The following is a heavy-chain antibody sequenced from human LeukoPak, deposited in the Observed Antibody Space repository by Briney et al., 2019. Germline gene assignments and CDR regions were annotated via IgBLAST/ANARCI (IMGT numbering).Heavy chain of an antibody. V-gene: IGHV4-39*07. J-gene: IGHJ5*02. CDR1: GGSISTSNYY. CDR3: ARDGSSYQLLYSDWFDP. D-gene: IGHD2-2*02. CDR2: VYYSGTT. Sequence: SETLSLTCTVSGGSISTSNYYWGWIRQPPGKGLEWIGSVYYSGTTYYNPSLNSRVTISVDTSKNQFSLKLSSVTAADTAVYYCARDGSSYQLLYSDWFDPWGQGTLVTVSS.